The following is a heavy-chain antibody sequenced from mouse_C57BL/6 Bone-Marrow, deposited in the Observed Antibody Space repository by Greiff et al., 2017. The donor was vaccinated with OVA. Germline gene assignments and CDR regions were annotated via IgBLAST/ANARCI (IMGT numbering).Heavy chain of an antibody. J-gene: IGHJ2*01. V-gene: IGHV14-4*01. Sequence: VQLKESGAELVRPGASVKLSCTASGFNIKDDYMHWVKQRPEQGLEWIGWIDPANGDTEYASKFQGKATITADTSSNTAYLQLSSLTSEDTAVYYCTSYDNFDYWGQGTTLTVSS. D-gene: IGHD2-3*01. CDR3: TSYDNFDY. CDR2: IDPANGDT. CDR1: GFNIKDDY.